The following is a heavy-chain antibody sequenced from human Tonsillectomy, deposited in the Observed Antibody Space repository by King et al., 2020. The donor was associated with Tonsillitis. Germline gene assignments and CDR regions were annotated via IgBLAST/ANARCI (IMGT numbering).Heavy chain of an antibody. J-gene: IGHJ4*02. V-gene: IGHV3-15*01. D-gene: IGHD2-2*01. CDR2: IKSKTDGVTT. CDR3: TPQYCSGTDCYEAYFDY. CDR1: GFSCNNAW. Sequence: VQLVESGGGLVKPGGSLRLSCAASGFSCNNAWMSWGRQAPGRGLEWVGRIKSKTDGVTTDYAAPVKGRFNISRDDSKNMLFLQMDSLKTEDTAVYYCTPQYCSGTDCYEAYFDYWGQGTLVTVSS.